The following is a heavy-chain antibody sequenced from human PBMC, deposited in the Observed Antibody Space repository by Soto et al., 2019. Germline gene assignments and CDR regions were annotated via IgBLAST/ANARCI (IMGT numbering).Heavy chain of an antibody. V-gene: IGHV3-30*03. CDR1: GFTFSSSG. CDR3: SHNYYYERSSYYSVGAFDI. Sequence: GGSVRLSCAASGFTFSSSGMHWVHQAPGKGLEWVALITYDGSNKYYADSVKGRFTISRDNSKNTLYLQMNSLRAEDTAVYYCSHNYYYERSSYYSVGAFDIWGQGTMVTVSS. D-gene: IGHD3-22*01. J-gene: IGHJ3*02. CDR2: ITYDGSNK.